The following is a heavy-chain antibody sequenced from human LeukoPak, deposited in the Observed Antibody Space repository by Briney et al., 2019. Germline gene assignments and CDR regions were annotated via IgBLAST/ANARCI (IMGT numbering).Heavy chain of an antibody. D-gene: IGHD6-13*01. CDR2: INPSGST. Sequence: ASVKVSCKASGYTFSSYYMHWVRLVPGQGPEWLGIINPSGSTVYAQKFQGRVTMTRDPSTGTVYMALSSLRSEDTAVYYCGRERLGAVGRGGIDFWGQGSQVTVSS. CDR3: GRERLGAVGRGGIDF. J-gene: IGHJ4*02. V-gene: IGHV1-46*01. CDR1: GYTFSSYY.